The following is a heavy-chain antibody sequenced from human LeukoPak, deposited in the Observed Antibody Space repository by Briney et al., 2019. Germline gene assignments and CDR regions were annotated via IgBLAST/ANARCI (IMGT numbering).Heavy chain of an antibody. V-gene: IGHV3-30*18. CDR3: AKDNGKWDFLALFDH. Sequence: GGSLRLSCAASEFTFSLYAMHWVRKAPGKGLEWLAIISYDGTKTYYADSVKGRFTISRDNSKNILYLQMNSPRTEDTGLYYCAKDNGKWDFLALFDHWGQGAHVIVS. CDR1: EFTFSLYA. D-gene: IGHD1-14*01. CDR2: ISYDGTKT. J-gene: IGHJ4*02.